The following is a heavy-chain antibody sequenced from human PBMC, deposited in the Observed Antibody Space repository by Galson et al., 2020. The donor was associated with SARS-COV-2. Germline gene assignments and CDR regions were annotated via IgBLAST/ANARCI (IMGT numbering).Heavy chain of an antibody. J-gene: IGHJ4*02. CDR3: ARHWGSSNLEPPAY. CDR2: IYYSGRT. V-gene: IGHV4-59*08. CDR1: SGSMTYYY. Sequence: SETLSLTCTVSSGSMTYYYWSCIRQPPGNGLEWIGSIYYSGRTHYNPSLTSRLTISVDTSKNQSSLRLRSVTAADTAVYYCARHWGSSNLEPPAYWGQGTLVSVSS. D-gene: IGHD6-13*01.